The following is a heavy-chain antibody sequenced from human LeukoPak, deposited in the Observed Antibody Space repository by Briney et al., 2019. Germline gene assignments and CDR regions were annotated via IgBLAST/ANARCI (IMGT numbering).Heavy chain of an antibody. CDR2: ISGSGGST. CDR3: AKGETVYYFDY. Sequence: GGSLRLSCTASGFTFSTYAMSWVRQAPGKGLEWVSAISGSGGSTYYADSVKGRFTISRDNSKNTLYLQMNSLRAEDTAVYYCAKGETVYYFDYWGQGTLVTVSS. D-gene: IGHD1-26*01. J-gene: IGHJ4*02. V-gene: IGHV3-23*01. CDR1: GFTFSTYA.